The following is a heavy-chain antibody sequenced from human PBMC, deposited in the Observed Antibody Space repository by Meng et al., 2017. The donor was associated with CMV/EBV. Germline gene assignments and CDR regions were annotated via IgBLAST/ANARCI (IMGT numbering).Heavy chain of an antibody. CDR1: GITFSDYY. CDR3: ARRDDYSNYVLFY. D-gene: IGHD4-11*01. CDR2: ISSSGSTI. Sequence: GGSLRLSCAASGITFSDYYMSWIRQAPGKGREWVSYISSSGSTIYYADSVKGRFTISRDNAKNSLYLQMNSLRAEDTAVYYCARRDDYSNYVLFYWGQGTLVTVSS. V-gene: IGHV3-11*01. J-gene: IGHJ4*02.